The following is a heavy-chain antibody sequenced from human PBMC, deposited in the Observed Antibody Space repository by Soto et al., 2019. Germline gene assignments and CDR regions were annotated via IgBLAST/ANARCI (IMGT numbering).Heavy chain of an antibody. CDR3: ATSPGPPHYFYYRLDV. J-gene: IGHJ6*02. CDR2: IYPGNFDT. Sequence: GESLKISCRGSGSSFVNYWIAWVLQVPGKGLEWMGIIYPGNFDTRYSPSFQGHVTISVDKTIKTDYLQWSSLKAPETAIYYCATSPGPPHYFYYRLDVWGQGTTVTVSS. CDR1: GSSFVNYW. V-gene: IGHV5-51*01.